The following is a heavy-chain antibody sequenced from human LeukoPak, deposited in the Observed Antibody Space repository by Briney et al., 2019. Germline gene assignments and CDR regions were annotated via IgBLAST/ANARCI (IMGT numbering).Heavy chain of an antibody. V-gene: IGHV3-30*01. CDR2: ISYDGNHK. Sequence: PGRSLRLSCAASGFTFSHYAMHWVRQAPGKGLVWVAVISYDGNHKYYADSVKGRFTISRDNSKNTLYVQMNSLRAEDTAVYYCARARNGTLKYWGQGTLVTVCS. D-gene: IGHD1-26*01. CDR3: ARARNGTLKY. J-gene: IGHJ4*02. CDR1: GFTFSHYA.